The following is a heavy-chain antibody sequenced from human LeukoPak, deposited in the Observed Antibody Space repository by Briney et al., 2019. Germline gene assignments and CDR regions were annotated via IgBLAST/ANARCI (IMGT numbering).Heavy chain of an antibody. CDR1: GGFNRSCGDY. Sequence: SETLSLTCIVSGGFNRSCGDYWSWIRQHPGKGLEWIGYIHYSESTYYNPSLRSRVTISVDTSKNQFSLKLNSVTGWILLWFFCARGHEDYESSGYYRFDYWGQGTLVTVSS. CDR3: ARGHEDYESSGYYRFDY. V-gene: IGHV4-31*03. CDR2: IHYSEST. J-gene: IGHJ4*02. D-gene: IGHD3-22*01.